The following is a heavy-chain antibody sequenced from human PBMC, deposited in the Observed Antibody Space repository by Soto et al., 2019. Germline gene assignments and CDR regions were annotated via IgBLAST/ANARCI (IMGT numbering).Heavy chain of an antibody. J-gene: IGHJ3*02. D-gene: IGHD3-10*01. V-gene: IGHV3-30-3*01. Sequence: QVQLVESGGGVVQPGRSLRLSCAASGFTFSSYAMHWVRQAPGKWLEWVAVISYDGSNKYYADSVKGRFTISRDNSKNTMYLQMNSLSAEDTAVYYCAREDMVWGDHKGFDIWCQGTMVTVSS. CDR1: GFTFSSYA. CDR3: AREDMVWGDHKGFDI. CDR2: ISYDGSNK.